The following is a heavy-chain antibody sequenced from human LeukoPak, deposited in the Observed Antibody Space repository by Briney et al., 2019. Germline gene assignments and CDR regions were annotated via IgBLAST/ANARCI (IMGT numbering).Heavy chain of an antibody. CDR1: GFTFSRYW. CDR2: INSDGSST. D-gene: IGHD3-22*01. Sequence: PGGSLRLSCAASGFTFSRYWMHWVRQAPGKGLVWVSRINSDGSSTSYADSVKGRFTISRDNAKHTLYLQMNSLRAEDTAVYYCARDYDYYDSSGYYDYWGQGTLVTVSS. V-gene: IGHV3-74*01. J-gene: IGHJ4*02. CDR3: ARDYDYYDSSGYYDY.